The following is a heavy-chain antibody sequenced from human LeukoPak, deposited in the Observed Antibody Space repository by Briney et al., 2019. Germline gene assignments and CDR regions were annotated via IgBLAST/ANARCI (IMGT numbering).Heavy chain of an antibody. V-gene: IGHV3-23*01. J-gene: IGHJ4*02. CDR3: AKRIGSSTTQIDY. CDR2: ISSSGGST. Sequence: GGSLRLSCAASGFTFSSYAMSWVRQAPGKGLEWISAISSSGGSTYYADSVKGRFTISRDNSKNALYLQMNSLGVEDTAIYYCAKRIGSSTTQIDYWGQGTLVTVSS. D-gene: IGHD2-2*01. CDR1: GFTFSSYA.